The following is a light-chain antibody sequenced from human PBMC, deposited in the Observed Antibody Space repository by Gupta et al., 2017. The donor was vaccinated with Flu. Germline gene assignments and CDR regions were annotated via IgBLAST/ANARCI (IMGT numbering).Light chain of an antibody. CDR2: QVS. V-gene: IGKV1-5*03. CDR3: QRYDSLWT. Sequence: VGDRVTITCRASQSISNWLAWYQQKPGKVPKLLIYQVSSLESGVPSRFSGSGSGTEFTLTISSLQPDDVATYYCQRYDSLWTFGQGTRVEIK. J-gene: IGKJ1*01. CDR1: QSISNW.